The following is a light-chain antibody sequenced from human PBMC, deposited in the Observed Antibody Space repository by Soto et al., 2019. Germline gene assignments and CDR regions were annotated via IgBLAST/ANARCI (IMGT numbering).Light chain of an antibody. CDR1: QSVSSIY. CDR2: GAS. CDR3: KKYGSSRWT. V-gene: IGKV3-20*01. J-gene: IGKJ1*01. Sequence: EIVLTQSPGTLSLSPGERATLSCRASQSVSSIYLAWYQQKPGQAPRLLIYGASSRATGIPDRFSGSGSGTDFTLTISRLEPEDFAVYYCKKYGSSRWTFAQGTKVAIK.